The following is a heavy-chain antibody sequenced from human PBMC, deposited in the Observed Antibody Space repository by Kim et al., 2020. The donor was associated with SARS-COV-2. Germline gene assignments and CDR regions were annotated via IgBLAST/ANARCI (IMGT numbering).Heavy chain of an antibody. Sequence: KLHGRVTIPTDTSTSTVYMELSSLRSEDTAVYYCARDLYSSSWNDAFDIWGQGTMVTVSS. V-gene: IGHV1-46*01. J-gene: IGHJ3*02. CDR3: ARDLYSSSWNDAFDI. D-gene: IGHD6-13*01.